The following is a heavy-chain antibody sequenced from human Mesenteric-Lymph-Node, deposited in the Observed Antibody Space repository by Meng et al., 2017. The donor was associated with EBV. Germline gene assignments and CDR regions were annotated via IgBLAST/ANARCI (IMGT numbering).Heavy chain of an antibody. V-gene: IGHV4-34*01. J-gene: IGHJ4*02. CDR3: ARLIVGSLSTFDY. CDR1: GGSFSNHY. Sequence: QMQLQQGGAGLLKPSETLSLTCAFYGGSFSNHYWSWIRQPPGKGLEWIGEINHSGSTSYNPSLKSRVTISVDTAKNQFSLKMSSVTAADTAVYYCARLIVGSLSTFDYWGQGALVTVSS. D-gene: IGHD1-26*01. CDR2: INHSGST.